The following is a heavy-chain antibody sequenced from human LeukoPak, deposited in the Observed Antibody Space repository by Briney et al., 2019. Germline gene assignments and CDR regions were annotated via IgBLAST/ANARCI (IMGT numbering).Heavy chain of an antibody. J-gene: IGHJ3*02. CDR1: GFTFSDYT. V-gene: IGHV3-21*01. CDR3: AKDRWATQTTYDAFDI. D-gene: IGHD1-1*01. CDR2: ISGSSNYI. Sequence: GGSLRLSCAASGFTFSDYTMNWVRLAPGKGLEWVSSISGSSNYIYYADSVKGRFTISRGNAKNSLYLQMNSLRVEDTAAYYCAKDRWATQTTYDAFDIWGQGTMVTVSS.